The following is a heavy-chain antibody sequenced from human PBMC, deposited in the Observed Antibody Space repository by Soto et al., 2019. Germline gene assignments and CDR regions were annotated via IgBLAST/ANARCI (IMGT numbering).Heavy chain of an antibody. J-gene: IGHJ3*01. CDR3: ARGDRGVFDL. CDR1: GFTFSYYW. V-gene: IGHV3-74*01. Sequence: EVQLLESGGGLVQPGVSLRLSCAASGFTFSYYWMHWVCQAPGMGVVCGSRIHSDGSSTTYADSVNGRFTISRENARNTLYLQLNSLRAEDTAVYYCARGDRGVFDLWGQGTVLTGST. D-gene: IGHD3-3*01. CDR2: IHSDGSST.